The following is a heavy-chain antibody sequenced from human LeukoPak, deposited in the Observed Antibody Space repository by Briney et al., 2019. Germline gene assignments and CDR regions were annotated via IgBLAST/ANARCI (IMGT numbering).Heavy chain of an antibody. Sequence: SETLPLTCAVYGGSFSGYYWSWIRQPPGKGLEWIGEINHSGSTNYNPSLKSRVTISVDTSKNQFSLKLSSVTAADTAVYYCAREVGRGLFDYWGQGTLVTVSS. CDR1: GGSFSGYY. J-gene: IGHJ4*02. CDR3: AREVGRGLFDY. V-gene: IGHV4-34*01. CDR2: INHSGST. D-gene: IGHD1-26*01.